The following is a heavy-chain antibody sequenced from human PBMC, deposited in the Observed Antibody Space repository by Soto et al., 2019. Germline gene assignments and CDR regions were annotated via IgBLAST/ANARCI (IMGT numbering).Heavy chain of an antibody. Sequence: QVQLQQWGAGLLKHSETMSLTCAVHGGSFSGFFWTWIRQPPGKGREWIGEINHSGSTNYNPADKSPVTTSVDPSQNQFTLRPPSVNAADTEVYYCARDQCPPRREYWSHGTMVTVS. CDR1: GGSFSGFF. CDR3: ARDQCPPRREY. J-gene: IGHJ4*01. V-gene: IGHV4-34*02. D-gene: IGHD2-2*01. CDR2: INHSGST.